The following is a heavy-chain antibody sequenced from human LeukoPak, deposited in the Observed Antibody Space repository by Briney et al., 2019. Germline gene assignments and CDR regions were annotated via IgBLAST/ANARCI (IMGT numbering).Heavy chain of an antibody. V-gene: IGHV4-4*02. CDR2: IYYSGST. D-gene: IGHD6-13*01. Sequence: NPSGTLSLTCAVSGGSISSSNWWSWVRQPPGKWLEWIGSIYYSGSTYYNPSLKSRVTISVDTSKNQFSLKLSSVTAADTAVYYCARSRIAAAGTRGWFDPWGQGTLVTVSS. CDR1: GGSISSSNW. CDR3: ARSRIAAAGTRGWFDP. J-gene: IGHJ5*02.